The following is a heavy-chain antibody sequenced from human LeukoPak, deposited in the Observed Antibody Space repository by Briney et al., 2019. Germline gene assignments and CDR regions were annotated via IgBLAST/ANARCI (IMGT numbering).Heavy chain of an antibody. J-gene: IGHJ4*02. CDR3: ARGLDDTIFGVVKGFDY. CDR2: INHSGST. V-gene: IGHV4-34*01. CDR1: GGSFSGYY. Sequence: SETLSPTCAVYGGSFSGYYWSWIRQPPGKGLEWIGEINHSGSTNYNPSLKSRVTISVDTSKNQFSLKLSSVTAADTAVYYCARGLDDTIFGVVKGFDYWGQGTLVTVSS. D-gene: IGHD3-3*01.